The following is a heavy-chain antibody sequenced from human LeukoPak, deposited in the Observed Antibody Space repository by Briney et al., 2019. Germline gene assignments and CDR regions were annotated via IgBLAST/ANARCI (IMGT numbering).Heavy chain of an antibody. V-gene: IGHV4-61*02. Sequence: PSETLSLTCTVSGGSISSGSYYWNWIRQPAGKGLEWIGRIYTSGSTNYNPSLQSRVTMSVDMSKNQFSLKLSSVTAADTAMYYCARGGQPYDYVWGSTNWFDSWGQGTQVTVSS. D-gene: IGHD3-16*01. CDR3: ARGGQPYDYVWGSTNWFDS. CDR1: GGSISSGSYY. CDR2: IYTSGST. J-gene: IGHJ5*01.